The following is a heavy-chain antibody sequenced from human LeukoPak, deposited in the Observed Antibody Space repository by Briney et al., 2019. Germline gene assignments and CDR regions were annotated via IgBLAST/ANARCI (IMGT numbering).Heavy chain of an antibody. D-gene: IGHD6-19*01. CDR1: GGSISSSNW. J-gene: IGHJ6*03. CDR2: IYHSGST. CDR3: ARTAKYSSGWHAYYYYTDV. V-gene: IGHV4-4*02. Sequence: SETLSLTCAVSGGSISSSNWWSWVRQPPGKGLEWIGEIYHSGSTNYNPSLKSRLTISVDKSKNHFSLKLSSVTAADTAVYYCARTAKYSSGWHAYYYYTDVWGKGTTVTVSS.